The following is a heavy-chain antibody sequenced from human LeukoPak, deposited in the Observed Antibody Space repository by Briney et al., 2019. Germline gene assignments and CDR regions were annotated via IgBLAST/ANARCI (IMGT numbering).Heavy chain of an antibody. D-gene: IGHD3-3*01. V-gene: IGHV4-34*01. CDR1: GGSFSGYY. CDR2: INHSGST. CDR3: AREGEMRSGYYEH. J-gene: IGHJ1*01. Sequence: SETLSLTCAVYGGSFSGYYWSWIRRPPGKGLEWIGEINHSGSTNYNPSLKSRVTISVDTSKNQFSLKLSSVTAADTAVYYCAREGEMRSGYYEHWGQGTLVTVSS.